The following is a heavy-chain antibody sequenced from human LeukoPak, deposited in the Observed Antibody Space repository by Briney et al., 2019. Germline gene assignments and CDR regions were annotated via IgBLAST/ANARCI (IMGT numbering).Heavy chain of an antibody. CDR2: IYYSGIT. Sequence: SETLSLTCTVSGGPISSHYWSWIRQSPGKGLEWIGSIYYSGITSYNPSLKSRVTLSVHTSKNQFSLRLSAVAAAETAVYYCARDQSGAYIFDYWGQGTLVTVSS. J-gene: IGHJ4*02. CDR3: ARDQSGAYIFDY. D-gene: IGHD1-26*01. V-gene: IGHV4-59*11. CDR1: GGPISSHY.